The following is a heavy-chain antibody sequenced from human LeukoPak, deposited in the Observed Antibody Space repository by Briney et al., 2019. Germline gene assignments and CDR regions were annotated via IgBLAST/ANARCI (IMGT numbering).Heavy chain of an antibody. V-gene: IGHV1-69*05. CDR3: ASAGYYYGSGSYYNGPFDN. CDR2: IIPIFGTA. Sequence: GSSVKVSCKASGGTFSSYAISWVRQAPGQGLEWMGRIIPIFGTANYAQKFQGRVTITTDESTSTAYMELSSLRSEDTAVYYCASAGYYYGSGSYYNGPFDNWGQGTLVTVSS. J-gene: IGHJ4*02. D-gene: IGHD3-10*01. CDR1: GGTFSSYA.